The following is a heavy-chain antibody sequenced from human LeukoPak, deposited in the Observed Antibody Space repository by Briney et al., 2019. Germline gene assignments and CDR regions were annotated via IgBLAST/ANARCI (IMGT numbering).Heavy chain of an antibody. Sequence: ASVKVSCKASGYTFTSNDINWVRQATGQGLEWMGWMNPNSGNTGYAQKFQGRVTMTRNTSISTAYMELSSLRSEDAAVYYCARASIGGGLGYFDLWGRGTLVTVSS. V-gene: IGHV1-8*01. CDR1: GYTFTSND. CDR2: MNPNSGNT. CDR3: ARASIGGGLGYFDL. J-gene: IGHJ2*01. D-gene: IGHD2-21*01.